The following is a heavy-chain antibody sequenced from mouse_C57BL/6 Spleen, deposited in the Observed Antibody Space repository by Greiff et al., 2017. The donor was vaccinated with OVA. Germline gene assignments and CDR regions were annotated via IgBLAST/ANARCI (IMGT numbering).Heavy chain of an antibody. V-gene: IGHV5-6*01. J-gene: IGHJ4*01. CDR3: ARQKSYGKGDYYAMDY. Sequence: EVMLVESGGDLVKPGGSLKLSCAASGFTFSSYGMSWVRQTPDKRLEWVATISSGGSYTYYPDSVKGRFTISRDNAKNTLYLQMSSLKSEDTAMYYCARQKSYGKGDYYAMDYWGQGTSGTVSS. CDR2: ISSGGSYT. D-gene: IGHD2-1*01. CDR1: GFTFSSYG.